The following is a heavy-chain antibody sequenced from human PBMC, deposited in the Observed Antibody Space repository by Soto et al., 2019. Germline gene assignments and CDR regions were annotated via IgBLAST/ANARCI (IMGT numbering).Heavy chain of an antibody. Sequence: QEQLQQWGAGLLKPSETLSLTCAVNGGSFSDYNWSWIRQPPGKRLEWIGEINNSGGTNYNPSLKSRVTISVDTSKNEFALKLRSVAAADTALYYCARGVATIRDWGQGTLVTVSS. CDR2: INNSGGT. V-gene: IGHV4-34*02. CDR1: GGSFSDYN. D-gene: IGHD5-12*01. CDR3: ARGVATIRD. J-gene: IGHJ4*02.